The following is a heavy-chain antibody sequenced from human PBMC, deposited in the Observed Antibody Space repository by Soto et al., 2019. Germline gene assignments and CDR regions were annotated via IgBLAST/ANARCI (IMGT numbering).Heavy chain of an antibody. D-gene: IGHD2-2*01. V-gene: IGHV1-69*13. Sequence: SVKVSCKASGGTFSSYAISWVRQAPGQGLEWMGGIIPIFGTANYAQKFQGRVTITADESTSTAYMELSSLRSEDTAVYYCARGRGYCSSTSCYVFDYWGQGTLVTVSS. CDR3: ARGRGYCSSTSCYVFDY. CDR2: IIPIFGTA. J-gene: IGHJ4*02. CDR1: GGTFSSYA.